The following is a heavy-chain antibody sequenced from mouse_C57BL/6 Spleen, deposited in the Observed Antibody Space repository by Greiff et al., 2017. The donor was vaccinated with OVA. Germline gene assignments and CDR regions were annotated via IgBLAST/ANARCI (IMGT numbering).Heavy chain of an antibody. J-gene: IGHJ1*03. CDR3: ARRTTVVATPYWYFDV. Sequence: EVHLVESGGGLVQPGGSLKLSCAASGFTFSDYGMAWVRQAPRKGPEWVAFISNLAYSIYYADTVTGRFTISRENAKNTLYLEMSSLRSEDTAMYYCARRTTVVATPYWYFDVWGTGTTVTVSS. D-gene: IGHD1-1*01. V-gene: IGHV5-15*04. CDR2: ISNLAYSI. CDR1: GFTFSDYG.